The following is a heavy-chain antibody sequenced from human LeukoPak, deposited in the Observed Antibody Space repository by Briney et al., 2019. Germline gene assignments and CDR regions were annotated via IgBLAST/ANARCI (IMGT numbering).Heavy chain of an antibody. V-gene: IGHV3-23*01. D-gene: IGHD6-19*01. CDR2: ISSSGGST. CDR3: PAQPEEVAGWMNS. Sequence: PGGPESLFCGASVFPFSRTSMTGLRHARGGGVEWVSTISSSGGSTFYADSVKGRFTLSRDNYKNTVFLQMNILRAADTALYFCPAQPEEVAGWMNSWGQGALVTVSS. CDR1: VFPFSRTS. J-gene: IGHJ4*02.